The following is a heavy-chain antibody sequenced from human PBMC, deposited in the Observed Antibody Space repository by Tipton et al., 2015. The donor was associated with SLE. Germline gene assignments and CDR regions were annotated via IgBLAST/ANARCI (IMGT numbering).Heavy chain of an antibody. CDR1: GGSFSGYY. J-gene: IGHJ3*02. V-gene: IGHV4-34*01. CDR3: ARDLVGATHQAAFDI. CDR2: INHSGST. D-gene: IGHD1-26*01. Sequence: TLSLTCAVYGGSFSGYYWSWIRQPPGKGLEWIGEINHSGSTNYNPSLKSRVTISVDTSKNQFSLKLSSVTAADTAVYYCARDLVGATHQAAFDIWGQGTMVTVSS.